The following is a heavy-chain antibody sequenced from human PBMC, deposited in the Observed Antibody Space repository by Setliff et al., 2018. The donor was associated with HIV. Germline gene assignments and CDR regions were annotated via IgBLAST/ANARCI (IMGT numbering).Heavy chain of an antibody. V-gene: IGHV1-69*04. D-gene: IGHD2-2*02. CDR2: IIPILGIP. Sequence: SVKVSCKASGGAFISHTFTWVRQAPGQGLEWMGRIIPILGIPNYAQNFQGRLTISADKSTRAAYLELSSLRSDDSAVYFCAKEQEIGSYLDPWGQGTLVTAPQ. CDR1: GGAFISHT. J-gene: IGHJ5*02. CDR3: AKEQEIGSYLDP.